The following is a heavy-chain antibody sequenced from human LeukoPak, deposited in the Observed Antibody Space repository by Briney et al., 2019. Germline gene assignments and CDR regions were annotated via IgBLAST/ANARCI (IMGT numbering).Heavy chain of an antibody. CDR2: IKQDGSEK. D-gene: IGHD3-9*01. J-gene: IGHJ4*02. CDR3: ARGGETQDLRYFDWLSLPYFDY. V-gene: IGHV3-7*01. CDR1: GFTFSSYW. Sequence: PGGSLRLSCAASGFTFSSYWMSWVRQAPGKGLEWVANIKQDGSEKYYVDSVKGRFTISRDNAKNSLYLQMNSLRAEDTAVYYCARGGETQDLRYFDWLSLPYFDYWGQGTLVTVSS.